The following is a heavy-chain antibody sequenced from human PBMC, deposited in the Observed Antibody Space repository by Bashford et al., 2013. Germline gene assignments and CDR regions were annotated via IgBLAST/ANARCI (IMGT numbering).Heavy chain of an antibody. V-gene: IGHV4-30-4*01. Sequence: SETLSLTCTVSGGSISSGDYYWSWIRQPPGKGLEWIGYIYYSGSTYYNPSLKSRVTISVDTSKNQFSLKLSSVTAADTAVYYCAQSPGSIVVVTAWGQGTLVTVSS. J-gene: IGHJ4*02. CDR1: GGSISSGDYY. D-gene: IGHD2-21*02. CDR2: IYYSGST. CDR3: AQSPGSIVVVTA.